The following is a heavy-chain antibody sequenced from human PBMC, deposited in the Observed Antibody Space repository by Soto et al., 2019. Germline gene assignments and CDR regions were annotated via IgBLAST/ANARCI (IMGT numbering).Heavy chain of an antibody. CDR3: AKDHYYDSSGYYFEFDY. CDR1: GFTFSSYA. V-gene: IGHV3-23*01. J-gene: IGHJ4*02. CDR2: ISGSGGST. Sequence: EVQLLESGGGLVQPGGSLRLSCAASGFTFSSYAMSWVRQAPGKGLEWVSAISGSGGSTYYADSVKGRFTISRDNSKNKLYLQMNSLRAEDTAVYYCAKDHYYDSSGYYFEFDYWGQGTLVTVSS. D-gene: IGHD3-22*01.